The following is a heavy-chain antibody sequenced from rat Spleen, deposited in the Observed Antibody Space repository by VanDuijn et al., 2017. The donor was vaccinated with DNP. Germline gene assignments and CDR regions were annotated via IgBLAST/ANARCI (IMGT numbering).Heavy chain of an antibody. J-gene: IGHJ4*01. CDR1: GYSITTIYR. CDR2: INSVGST. D-gene: IGHD1-4*01. V-gene: IGHV3-3*01. Sequence: EVQLQESGPGLVKPSQSLSLTCSVTGYSITTIYRWNWIRKFPGNKLEWMGYINSVGSTNYNPSLKSRISISRDTSKNQLFLQVNSVTTEDTATYHCARWPGYNPPYAMDAWGQGTSVTVSS. CDR3: ARWPGYNPPYAMDA.